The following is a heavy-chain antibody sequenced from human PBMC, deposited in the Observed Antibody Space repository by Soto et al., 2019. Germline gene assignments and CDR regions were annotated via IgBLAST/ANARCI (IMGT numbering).Heavy chain of an antibody. V-gene: IGHV3-30*18. D-gene: IGHD3-22*01. Sequence: QVQLVESGGGVVQPGRSLRLSCAASGFTFSSYGMHWVRQAPGKGLEWVAVISYDGSNKYYADSVKGRFTFSRDNSKNTLYLQMNSLRAEDTAVYYCAKVRPKMDYYDSSGYQYYFDYWGQGTLVTVSS. CDR1: GFTFSSYG. CDR2: ISYDGSNK. CDR3: AKVRPKMDYYDSSGYQYYFDY. J-gene: IGHJ4*02.